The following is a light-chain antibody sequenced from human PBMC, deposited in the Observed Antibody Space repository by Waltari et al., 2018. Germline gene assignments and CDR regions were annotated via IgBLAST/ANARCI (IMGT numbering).Light chain of an antibody. V-gene: IGKV3-20*01. Sequence: EIVLTHPPGILSLPPGETATLSCRASQGVVRSLAWYQQKRGQAPRLLIYGAFIRATGVPDRFSGSGSGTEFSLTISSLQREDFAVYYCQHYVRLPATFGQGTDVEIK. CDR1: QGVVRS. CDR2: GAF. J-gene: IGKJ1*01. CDR3: QHYVRLPAT.